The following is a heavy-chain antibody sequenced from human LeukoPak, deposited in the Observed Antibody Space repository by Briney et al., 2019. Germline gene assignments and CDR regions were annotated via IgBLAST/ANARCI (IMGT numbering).Heavy chain of an antibody. Sequence: GGSLRLSCAASGFSFSSYGMSWVRQAPGKGLEWVSAISGSSGGTYYADSVKGRFTISRDNSKNTLYLQMNSLRAEDTAVYYCAKRGTTVISYYYYYYYMDVWGKGTTVTVSS. V-gene: IGHV3-23*01. CDR2: ISGSSGGT. J-gene: IGHJ6*03. CDR1: GFSFSSYG. D-gene: IGHD4-17*01. CDR3: AKRGTTVISYYYYYYYMDV.